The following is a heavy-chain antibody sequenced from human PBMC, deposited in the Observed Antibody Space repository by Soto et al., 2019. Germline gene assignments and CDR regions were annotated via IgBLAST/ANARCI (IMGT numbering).Heavy chain of an antibody. D-gene: IGHD3-22*01. CDR3: VKDMGQAVVGIRYPYGLDV. Sequence: QPGGSLRLSCSGSGFTVSSFGMHWVRQAPGKGLEHVSTLSSNGIGTYYADSVKGRFTFSRDTSKNTLYLQMSSLRTEDTAVYYCVKDMGQAVVGIRYPYGLDVWGLGTTVTVSS. CDR1: GFTVSSFG. CDR2: LSSNGIGT. V-gene: IGHV3-64D*06. J-gene: IGHJ6*02.